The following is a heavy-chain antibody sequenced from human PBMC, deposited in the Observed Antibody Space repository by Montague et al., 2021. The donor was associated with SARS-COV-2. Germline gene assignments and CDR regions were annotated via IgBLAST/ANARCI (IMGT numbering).Heavy chain of an antibody. V-gene: IGHV2-70*11. CDR2: IDWDDDK. CDR3: ARTHYYDSSGYHDAFDI. Sequence: PALVKPTKTLTLTCTFSGFSLSISGMCVSWIRQPPGKALEWLARIDWDDDKYYSTSLKTRLTISKDTSKNQVVLTMTNMDPVDTATYYCARTHYYDSSGYHDAFDIWGQGTMVTVSS. CDR1: GFSLSISGMC. J-gene: IGHJ3*02. D-gene: IGHD3-22*01.